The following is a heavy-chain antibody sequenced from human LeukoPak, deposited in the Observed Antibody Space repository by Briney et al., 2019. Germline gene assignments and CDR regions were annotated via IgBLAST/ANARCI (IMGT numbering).Heavy chain of an antibody. CDR3: ARDTPTATYFDY. CDR1: GGSISSSSYY. CDR2: IYCSGST. V-gene: IGHV4-39*07. J-gene: IGHJ4*02. Sequence: SETLSLTCTVSGGSISSSSYYWGWIRQPPGKGLEWIGSIYCSGSTYYNPSLKSRVTISVDTSKNQFSLKLSSVTAADTAVYYCARDTPTATYFDYWGQGTLVTVSS.